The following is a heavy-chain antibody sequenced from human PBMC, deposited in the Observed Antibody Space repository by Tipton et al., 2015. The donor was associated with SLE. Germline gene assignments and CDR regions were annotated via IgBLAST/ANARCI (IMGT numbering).Heavy chain of an antibody. CDR3: ARGVDYYDSSGYPFDY. Sequence: GSLRLSCAASGFTFDDYGMSWVRQAPGKGLEWVSGINWNGGSTGYADSVKGRFTISRDNAKNSLYLQMNSLRAEDTALYYCARGVDYYDSSGYPFDYWGQGTLVTVSS. J-gene: IGHJ4*02. CDR2: INWNGGST. D-gene: IGHD3-22*01. V-gene: IGHV3-20*04. CDR1: GFTFDDYG.